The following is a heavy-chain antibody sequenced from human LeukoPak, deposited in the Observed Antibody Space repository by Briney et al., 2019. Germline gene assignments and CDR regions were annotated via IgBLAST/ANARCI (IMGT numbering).Heavy chain of an antibody. Sequence: GGPLRLSCAASGFTFSSYWMHRVRQAPGKGLVWVSRINSDGSSTSYADSVKGRFTISRDNAKNTLYLQMNSLRAEDTAVYYCARDFSATVTPDYWGQGTLVTVSS. CDR3: ARDFSATVTPDY. CDR2: INSDGSST. D-gene: IGHD4-17*01. CDR1: GFTFSSYW. V-gene: IGHV3-74*01. J-gene: IGHJ4*02.